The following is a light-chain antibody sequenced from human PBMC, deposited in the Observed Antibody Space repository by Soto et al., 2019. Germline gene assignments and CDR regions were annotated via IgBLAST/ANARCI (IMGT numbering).Light chain of an antibody. Sequence: DNVMTQSPDTLSVSPGDRATLSCRTSRIIGHNYLAWYQQKRGQPPRLLIYATSTRATGIPDRFTGSGSGTDFTLTINRVEPEDFAVYFCQQYAGSPRTFGQGTKV. CDR2: ATS. J-gene: IGKJ1*01. CDR3: QQYAGSPRT. CDR1: RIIGHNY. V-gene: IGKV3-20*01.